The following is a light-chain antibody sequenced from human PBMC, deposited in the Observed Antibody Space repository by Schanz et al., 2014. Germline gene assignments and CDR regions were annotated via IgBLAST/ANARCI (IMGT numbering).Light chain of an antibody. CDR3: CSFAGSHVV. CDR2: DVS. V-gene: IGLV2-14*01. CDR1: SSDVGGYNY. J-gene: IGLJ2*01. Sequence: QSALTQPASVSGSPGQSITISCTGTSSDVGGYNYVSWYQQHPGKAPKLIIYDVSNRPSGVYNRFSGSKSGNTASLTISGLQAEDEAHYYCCSFAGSHVVFGGGTKLTVL.